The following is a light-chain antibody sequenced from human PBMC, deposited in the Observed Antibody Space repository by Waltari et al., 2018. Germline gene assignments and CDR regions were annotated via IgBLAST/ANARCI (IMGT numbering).Light chain of an antibody. V-gene: IGKV3-11*01. Sequence: EIVLTQSPATLSLSQGDRATLSCRASQNVGGYLAWFQQKPGQAPRLLIYHASNRATGLPARFSGSGYGTDFTLTISSLEPEDFAIYYCQQRSSWPLTFGGGTKVEI. CDR2: HAS. CDR1: QNVGGY. CDR3: QQRSSWPLT. J-gene: IGKJ4*01.